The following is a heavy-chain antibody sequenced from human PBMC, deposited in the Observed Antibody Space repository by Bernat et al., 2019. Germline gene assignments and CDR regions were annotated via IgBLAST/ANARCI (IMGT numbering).Heavy chain of an antibody. CDR2: ISGSGGST. CDR3: AKHYGDYVFYFDY. D-gene: IGHD4-17*01. CDR1: GFTFSSYA. J-gene: IGHJ4*02. V-gene: IGHV3-23*01. Sequence: EVQLLESGGGLVQPGGSLRLSCAASGFTFSSYAMSWVRQAPGKGLEWVSAISGSGGSTYYADSVKGRFTISRDNYKNTLYLQMNSLRAEDTAVYYCAKHYGDYVFYFDYWGQGTLVTVSS.